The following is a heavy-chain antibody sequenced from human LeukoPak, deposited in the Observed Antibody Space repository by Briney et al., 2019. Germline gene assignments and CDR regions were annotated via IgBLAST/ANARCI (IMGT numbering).Heavy chain of an antibody. CDR2: IWNDGSHP. J-gene: IGHJ4*02. V-gene: IGHV3-33*06. Sequence: GTPLRLSCAASGFTFSDYGIHWVRQAPGKGLEWTASIWNDGSHPYYADSVTGRITISRDNSKNTVYLLMNILRDEDTAVYYCAKRPSGYSYGNLFDYWGQGTLVTVSS. CDR1: GFTFSDYG. D-gene: IGHD5-18*01. CDR3: AKRPSGYSYGNLFDY.